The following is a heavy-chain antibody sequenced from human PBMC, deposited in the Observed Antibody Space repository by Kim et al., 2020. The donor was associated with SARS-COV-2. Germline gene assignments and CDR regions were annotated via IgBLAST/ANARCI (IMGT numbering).Heavy chain of an antibody. Sequence: GGSLRLFCAASGFTFNTCTMNWVRQAPGKGLEWVSSIDSRSTYIQFVDSVKGRFIISRDNAKNSLALQMNSLRDEDTAVDFCSASVAANMDYWGQGTPVTVSS. CDR1: GFTFNTCT. CDR3: SASVAANMDY. V-gene: IGHV3-21*01. CDR2: IDSRSTYI. D-gene: IGHD2-15*01. J-gene: IGHJ4*02.